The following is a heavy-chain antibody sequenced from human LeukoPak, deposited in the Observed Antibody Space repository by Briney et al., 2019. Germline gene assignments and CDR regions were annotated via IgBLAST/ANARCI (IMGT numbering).Heavy chain of an antibody. V-gene: IGHV3-7*01. CDR2: IKQDGSEK. J-gene: IGHJ4*02. D-gene: IGHD1-26*01. Sequence: GGSLRLSCAASGFTFSRYWMSCVRQAPGKGLEWVANIKQDGSEKYYVDSVRGRFTISRDHAKNSLYLQMNSLRAEDTAVYYCARDPTTVAFFDYWGQGTLVTVSS. CDR1: GFTFSRYW. CDR3: ARDPTTVAFFDY.